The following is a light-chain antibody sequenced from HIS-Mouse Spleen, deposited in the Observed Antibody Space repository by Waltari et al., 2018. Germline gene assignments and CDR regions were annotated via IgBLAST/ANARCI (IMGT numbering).Light chain of an antibody. CDR3: QQLNSYPPT. CDR1: QGISSY. Sequence: DIQLTQSPSFLSASVGDRVTITCRASQGISSYLAWYQQKPGKAPKLLIHAASTLQSGVPSRFSGRGSGTEFTLTISSLQPEDFATYYCQQLNSYPPTFGQGTKVEIK. CDR2: AAS. J-gene: IGKJ1*01. V-gene: IGKV1-9*01.